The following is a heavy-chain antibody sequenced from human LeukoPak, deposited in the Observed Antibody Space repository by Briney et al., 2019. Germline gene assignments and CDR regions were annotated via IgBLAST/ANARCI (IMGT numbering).Heavy chain of an antibody. Sequence: PGGSLRLSCAASGFTFSSYAMHWVRQAPGKGLEWVAVISYDGSNRYYADSVKGRFTISRDNSKNTLCLQMNSLRAEDTAVYYCARDWGRDKYSSSQGDYWGQGTLVTVSS. CDR3: ARDWGRDKYSSSQGDY. CDR1: GFTFSSYA. J-gene: IGHJ4*02. V-gene: IGHV3-30-3*01. D-gene: IGHD6-6*01. CDR2: ISYDGSNR.